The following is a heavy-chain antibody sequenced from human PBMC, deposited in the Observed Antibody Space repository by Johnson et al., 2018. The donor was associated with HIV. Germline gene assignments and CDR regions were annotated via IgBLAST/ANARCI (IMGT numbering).Heavy chain of an antibody. D-gene: IGHD2-2*01. J-gene: IGHJ3*02. Sequence: QMLLVESGGGVVQPGRSLRLSCAASGFTFSSYAMHWVRQAPGKGLEWVSVIYSGGSTYYADSVKGRFTISRDNSKNMLYLQMNSLRAEDTAVYYCARDTDIVVVPARGDAFDIWGQGTMVTVSS. CDR2: IYSGGST. CDR3: ARDTDIVVVPARGDAFDI. CDR1: GFTFSSYA. V-gene: IGHV3-NL1*01.